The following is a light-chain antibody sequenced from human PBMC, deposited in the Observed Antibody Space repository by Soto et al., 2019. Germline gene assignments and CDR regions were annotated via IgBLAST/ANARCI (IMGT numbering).Light chain of an antibody. CDR3: QQYGSSSWT. CDR2: GAS. Sequence: EIVLTQSPGTLSLSPGERATLSCRASQSVSSNYLAWYQQKPGQAPRPLIYGASSRAPGIPDRFSGSGAGTDFTLTISRLESEDFSVYYCQQYGSSSWTFGQGNKVEIK. J-gene: IGKJ1*01. V-gene: IGKV3-20*01. CDR1: QSVSSNY.